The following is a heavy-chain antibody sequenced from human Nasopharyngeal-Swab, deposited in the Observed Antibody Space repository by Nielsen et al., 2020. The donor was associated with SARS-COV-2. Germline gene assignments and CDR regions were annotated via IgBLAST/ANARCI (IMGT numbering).Heavy chain of an antibody. D-gene: IGHD6-6*01. CDR1: GFTFSSYW. Sequence: GSLKISCAASGFTFSSYWMSWVRQAPGKGLEWVANIKQDGSEKYYVDSVKGRFTISRDNAKNSLYLQMNSLRAEDTAVYYCARGSSSSFWYFDLWGRGTLVTVSS. V-gene: IGHV3-7*01. CDR2: IKQDGSEK. J-gene: IGHJ2*01. CDR3: ARGSSSSFWYFDL.